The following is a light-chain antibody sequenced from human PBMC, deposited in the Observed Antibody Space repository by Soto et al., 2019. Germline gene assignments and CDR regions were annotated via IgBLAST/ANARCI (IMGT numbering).Light chain of an antibody. J-gene: IGKJ3*01. CDR3: QQYYATPFT. Sequence: DIVMTQSPDSLAVSLGERATINCKSSQNVLYNSNIKNNLAWYQQKPGQPPKLLIYWASTRESGVPDRFSGSGSGTDFTLTISSLQAEDVAVYYCQQYYATPFTFGPGTKVDI. CDR2: WAS. CDR1: QNVLYNSNIKNN. V-gene: IGKV4-1*01.